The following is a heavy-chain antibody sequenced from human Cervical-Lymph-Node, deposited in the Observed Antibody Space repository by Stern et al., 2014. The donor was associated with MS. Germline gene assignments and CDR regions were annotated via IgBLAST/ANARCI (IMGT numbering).Heavy chain of an antibody. CDR3: ARGGRGVGLEY. D-gene: IGHD3-10*01. Sequence: VQLVESGGGVVQPGRSLSLSCAASGFTFSTYAMHWVRQAPGKGLEWVACVSYDGTQRNSTDSVKARFTISRDNSKNALYLHMNSLRDEDAAVYFCARGGRGVGLEYWGQGALVTVSS. CDR2: VSYDGTQR. V-gene: IGHV3-30-3*01. CDR1: GFTFSTYA. J-gene: IGHJ4*02.